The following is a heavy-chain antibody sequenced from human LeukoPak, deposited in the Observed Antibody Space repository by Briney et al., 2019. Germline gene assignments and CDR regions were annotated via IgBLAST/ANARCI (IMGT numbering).Heavy chain of an antibody. D-gene: IGHD6-19*01. CDR2: IYTSGST. CDR3: ARDHSSGWYTNWFDP. V-gene: IGHV4-4*07. Sequence: PSETLSLTCTVSGGSISSYYWSWIRQPAGKGLEWIGRIYTSGSTNYNPSLKSRVTMSVDTSKNQFSLKLSSVTPEDTAVYYCARDHSSGWYTNWFDPWGQGTLVTVSS. J-gene: IGHJ5*02. CDR1: GGSISSYY.